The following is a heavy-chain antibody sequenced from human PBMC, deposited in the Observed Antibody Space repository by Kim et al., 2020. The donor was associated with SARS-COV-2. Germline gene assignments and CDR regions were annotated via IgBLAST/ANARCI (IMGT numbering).Heavy chain of an antibody. CDR2: ISDTGTT. V-gene: IGHV4-39*01. CDR1: GGALTSSSHY. J-gene: IGHJ4*02. D-gene: IGHD1-26*01. Sequence: SETLSLTCSVSGGALTSSSHYWGWIRQSPGKGLEWIGTISDTGTTYYSPSLRERVTIKLHTSENQFSLKLQSMTAADLGVYYCARWHRWELHFDSWGQGSRVTVSS. CDR3: ARWHRWELHFDS.